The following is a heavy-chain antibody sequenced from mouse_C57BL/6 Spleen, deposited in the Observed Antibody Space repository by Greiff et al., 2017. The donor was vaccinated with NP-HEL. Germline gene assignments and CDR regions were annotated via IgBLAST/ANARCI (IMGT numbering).Heavy chain of an antibody. CDR2: IDPENGDT. CDR3: TTTVVAFDY. D-gene: IGHD1-1*01. J-gene: IGHJ2*01. V-gene: IGHV14-4*01. CDR1: GFNIKDDY. Sequence: EVQLQQSGAELVRPGASVKLSCTASGFNIKDDYMHWVKQRPEQGLEWIGWIDPENGDTEYASKFQGKATITADTSSNPAYLQLSSLPSEDTAVYYCTTTVVAFDYWGQGTTLTVAS.